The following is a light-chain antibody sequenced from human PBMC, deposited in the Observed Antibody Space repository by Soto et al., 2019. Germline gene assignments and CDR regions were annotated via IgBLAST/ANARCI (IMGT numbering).Light chain of an antibody. J-gene: IGKJ1*01. V-gene: IGKV1-5*01. CDR3: QQYDSYSWT. CDR2: DAS. CDR1: QSISSW. Sequence: DIQMTQSPSTLSASVGDRVTITCRASQSISSWLAWNQQKPGKAPKLLIYDASSLESGIPSRFSGSGSGTEFTLTISSLQTDDFASYYCQQYDSYSWTFGQGTKVDIK.